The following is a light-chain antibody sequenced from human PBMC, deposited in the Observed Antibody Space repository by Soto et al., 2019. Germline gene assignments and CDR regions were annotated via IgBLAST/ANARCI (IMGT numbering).Light chain of an antibody. Sequence: VVTQSKDTLSLSPGERATLSCRAAQSVGTRLAWYQHKTGQAPRLLISGASSRATGIPDRFTGSGSETSFTLTISRLEPEDFALYYCQHYQSGHPIAFCQGRR. CDR3: QHYQSGHPIA. CDR2: GAS. V-gene: IGKV3-20*01. CDR1: QSVGTR. J-gene: IGKJ5*01.